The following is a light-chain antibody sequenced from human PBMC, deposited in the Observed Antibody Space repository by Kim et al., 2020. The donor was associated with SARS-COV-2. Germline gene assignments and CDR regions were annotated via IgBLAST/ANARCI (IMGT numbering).Light chain of an antibody. CDR3: QQYNTYPYT. V-gene: IGKV1-5*01. CDR1: QVVTNW. J-gene: IGKJ2*01. CDR2: DAS. Sequence: ASIGDTVTITCRASQVVTNWLAWYQQKPGKAPKTLIYDASTLESGVPSRFSGGGSGTEFTLTISSLQPDDFATYYCQQYNTYPYTFGQGTKLEI.